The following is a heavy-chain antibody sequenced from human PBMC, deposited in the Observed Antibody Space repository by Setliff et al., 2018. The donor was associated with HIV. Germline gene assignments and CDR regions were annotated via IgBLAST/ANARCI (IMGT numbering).Heavy chain of an antibody. V-gene: IGHV5-51*01. Sequence: PGESLKISCKASGYTFTTYWIGWVRQMPGEGLEWMGIIYPADSDTTYSPSFQGQXTISVDRSISTAYLQWSNLKASDTAMYYCARLSKSTSGWDNWFDPWGQGTLVTVSS. J-gene: IGHJ5*02. CDR3: ARLSKSTSGWDNWFDP. D-gene: IGHD6-19*01. CDR1: GYTFTTYW. CDR2: IYPADSDT.